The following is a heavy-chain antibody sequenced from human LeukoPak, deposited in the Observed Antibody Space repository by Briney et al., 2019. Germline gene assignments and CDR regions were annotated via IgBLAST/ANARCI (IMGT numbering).Heavy chain of an antibody. CDR3: AKGLWVRGVQTPHFDY. CDR2: ISGGGGST. J-gene: IGHJ4*02. CDR1: GFTFSSYA. V-gene: IGHV3-23*01. D-gene: IGHD3-10*01. Sequence: PGGSLRLSCAASGFTFSSYAMSWVRQAPGKGLEWVSAISGGGGSTYYADSVKGRFTISRDNSKNTLYLQMNSLRAEDTAVYYCAKGLWVRGVQTPHFDYWGQGTLVTVSS.